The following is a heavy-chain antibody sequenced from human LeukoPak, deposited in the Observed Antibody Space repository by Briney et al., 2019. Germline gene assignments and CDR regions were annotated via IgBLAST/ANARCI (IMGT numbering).Heavy chain of an antibody. J-gene: IGHJ4*02. CDR2: IRSKAYGGTT. Sequence: PGGSLRLSCAASGFTFSSYAMSWVRQAPGKGLEWVGFIRSKAYGGTTQYAASVKGRFTISRDDSKSIAYLQMNSLKTEDTAVYYCTRDRRDVYNQPSPFDYWGQGTLVTVSS. CDR1: GFTFSSYA. V-gene: IGHV3-49*04. CDR3: TRDRRDVYNQPSPFDY. D-gene: IGHD5-24*01.